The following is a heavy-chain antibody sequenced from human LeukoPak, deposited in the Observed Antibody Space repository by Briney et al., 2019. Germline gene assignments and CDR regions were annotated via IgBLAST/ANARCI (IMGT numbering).Heavy chain of an antibody. V-gene: IGHV3-23*01. D-gene: IGHD3-22*01. J-gene: IGHJ4*02. CDR3: AKDRRSNYYDSSGYYHFDY. CDR2: ISDTSVGT. Sequence: GGSLRLSCAASGFTFSSYAMSWVRQAPGKGLECVSTISDTSVGTYYADSVKGRFTISRDNSKNTLYLQMNSLRAEDTAVYYCAKDRRSNYYDSSGYYHFDYWGQGTLVTVSS. CDR1: GFTFSSYA.